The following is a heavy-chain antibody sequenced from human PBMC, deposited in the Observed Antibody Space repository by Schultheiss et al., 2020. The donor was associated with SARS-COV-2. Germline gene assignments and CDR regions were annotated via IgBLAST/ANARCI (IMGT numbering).Heavy chain of an antibody. CDR3: ARDSDGYYDFWSGYYTLGDFDY. J-gene: IGHJ4*02. Sequence: ASVKVSCKASGYIFPNYGVSWVRQAPGQGLEWMGIINPSGAGSTSYAQQFQGRVTMTTDTSTSTAYMELRSLRSDDTAVYYCARDSDGYYDFWSGYYTLGDFDYWGQGTLVTVSS. D-gene: IGHD3-3*01. CDR2: INPSGAGST. V-gene: IGHV1-18*04. CDR1: GYIFPNYG.